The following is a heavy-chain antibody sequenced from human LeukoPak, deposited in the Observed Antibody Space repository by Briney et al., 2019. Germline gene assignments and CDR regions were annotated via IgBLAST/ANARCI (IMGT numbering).Heavy chain of an antibody. CDR1: GGTFSSYT. V-gene: IGHV1-69*02. Sequence: VKVSCKASGGTFSSYTISWVRQAPGQGLEWMGRIIPILGIANCAQKFQGRVTITADKSTSTAYMELSSLRSEDTAVYYCARGYCSSTSCFWAKRFDPWGQGTLVTVSS. CDR3: ARGYCSSTSCFWAKRFDP. CDR2: IIPILGIA. D-gene: IGHD2-2*01. J-gene: IGHJ5*02.